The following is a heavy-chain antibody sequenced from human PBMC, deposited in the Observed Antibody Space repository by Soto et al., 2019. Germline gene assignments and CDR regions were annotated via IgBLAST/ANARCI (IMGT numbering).Heavy chain of an antibody. CDR1: GFTFSSYA. J-gene: IGHJ6*03. D-gene: IGHD3-10*01. V-gene: IGHV3-23*01. CDR2: ISGSGGST. CDR3: AKDGPVWFGVAEYLGV. Sequence: EVQLLESGGGLVQPGGSLRLSCAASGFTFSSYAMSWVRQAPGKGLEWVSAISGSGGSTYYADSVKGRFTISRDNSKNTMYLQMNSPGAEDTALYYCAKDGPVWFGVAEYLGVWGKGTTVTVAS.